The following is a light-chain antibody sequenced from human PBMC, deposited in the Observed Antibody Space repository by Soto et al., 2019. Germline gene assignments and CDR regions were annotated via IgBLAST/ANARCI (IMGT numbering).Light chain of an antibody. CDR3: QSHDSSLGVTV. CDR1: SSNIGSGYD. J-gene: IGLJ3*02. CDR2: DNN. Sequence: QSVLTQPPSVSGAPGQRVTISCTGSSSNIGSGYDVQWYQQLPRRAPKLLISDNNNRPSGVPDRFSGSRSGSSASLAITGLQAEDEADYYCQSHDSSLGVTVFGGGTKVTVL. V-gene: IGLV1-40*01.